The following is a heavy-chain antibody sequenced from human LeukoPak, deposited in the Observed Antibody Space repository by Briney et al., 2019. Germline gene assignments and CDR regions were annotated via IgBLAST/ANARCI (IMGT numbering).Heavy chain of an antibody. D-gene: IGHD1-26*01. V-gene: IGHV1-46*01. J-gene: IGHJ4*02. CDR3: ARVVVGATIPHY. CDR2: INPSGGST. Sequence: ASVKVSCKASGYTFTSYYMHWVRQAPGQGLEWMGIINPSGGSTSYAQKFQGRVTMTRNTSISTAYMELSSLRSEDTAVYYCARVVVGATIPHYWGQGTLVTVSS. CDR1: GYTFTSYY.